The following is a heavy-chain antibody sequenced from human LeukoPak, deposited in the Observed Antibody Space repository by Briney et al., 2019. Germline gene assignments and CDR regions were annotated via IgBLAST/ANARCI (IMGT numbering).Heavy chain of an antibody. CDR3: ARELHSSGWYRGIFDY. CDR1: GFSFAEYG. Sequence: GGSLRHSCAASGFSFAEYGVSWVRQAPGKGLEWVAVIWYDGSNKYYADSVKGRFTISRDNSKNPLYLKMNSLRAEDMAVYYCARELHSSGWYRGIFDYWGPGTLVTVSS. CDR2: IWYDGSNK. V-gene: IGHV3-33*01. D-gene: IGHD6-19*01. J-gene: IGHJ4*02.